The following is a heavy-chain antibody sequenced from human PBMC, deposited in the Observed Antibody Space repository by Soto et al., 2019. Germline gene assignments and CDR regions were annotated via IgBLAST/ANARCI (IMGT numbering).Heavy chain of an antibody. Sequence: QVQLQESGPGLVKPSETLSLTCTVSVDSISSYYWSWIRQTAGKGLEWIGRIYPSGSANYNPSFTRRVTTSVDTSKTQFSLKLSSVTAAATAVYYCARDRGRYCPTSSCPKGCYYGMDVWGQGTTVTVSS. CDR3: ARDRGRYCPTSSCPKGCYYGMDV. CDR2: IYPSGSA. J-gene: IGHJ6*02. V-gene: IGHV4-4*07. D-gene: IGHD2-2*01. CDR1: VDSISSYY.